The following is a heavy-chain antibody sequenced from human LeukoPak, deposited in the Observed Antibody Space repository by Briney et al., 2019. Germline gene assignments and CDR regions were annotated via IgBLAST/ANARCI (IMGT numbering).Heavy chain of an antibody. CDR1: GYTFTGYY. J-gene: IGHJ4*02. D-gene: IGHD3-10*01. Sequence: GASVKVSCKASGYTFTGYYMLWVRQAPGQGLEWMGWINPNSGGTNYAQKFQGRVTMTRDKSITTAYMDLSSLTSDDTAVYYCAKVGAMVLWGQGTQVTVSA. CDR3: AKVGAMVL. V-gene: IGHV1-2*02. CDR2: INPNSGGT.